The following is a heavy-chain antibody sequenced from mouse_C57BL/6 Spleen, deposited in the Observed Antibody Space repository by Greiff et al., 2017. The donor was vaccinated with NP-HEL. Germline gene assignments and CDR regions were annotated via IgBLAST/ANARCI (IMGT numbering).Heavy chain of an antibody. CDR3: ARLGYSNSYAMDY. Sequence: VQLQQPGAELVKPGASVKLSCKASGYTFTSYWMQWVKQRPGQGLEWIGEIDPSDSYTNYNQKFKGKATLTVDTSSSTAYMQLSSLTSEDSAVYYCARLGYSNSYAMDYWGQGTSVTVSS. V-gene: IGHV1-50*01. CDR2: IDPSDSYT. D-gene: IGHD2-5*01. J-gene: IGHJ4*01. CDR1: GYTFTSYW.